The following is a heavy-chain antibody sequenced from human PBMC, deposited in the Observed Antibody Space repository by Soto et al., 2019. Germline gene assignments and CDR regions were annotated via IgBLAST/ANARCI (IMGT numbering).Heavy chain of an antibody. CDR3: ATVSVEMATAIDY. Sequence: EVQLVESGGGLIQPGGSLRLSCAASGFTVSSNYMSWVRQAPGKGLEWVSVIDSGGSTYYADSVKGRFTISRENTKNMVQLQMNSLRAEDKSVYYCATVSVEMATAIDYWGQGTLVTVSS. J-gene: IGHJ4*02. CDR2: IDSGGST. V-gene: IGHV3-53*01. CDR1: GFTVSSNY. D-gene: IGHD5-18*01.